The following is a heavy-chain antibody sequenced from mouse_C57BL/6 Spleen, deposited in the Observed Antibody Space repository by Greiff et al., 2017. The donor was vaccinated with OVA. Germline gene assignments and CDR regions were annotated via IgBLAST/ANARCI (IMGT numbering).Heavy chain of an antibody. CDR2: IDPETGGT. CDR3: TRGVLRSPFAY. Sequence: QVQLQQSGAELVRPGASVTLSCKASGYTFTDYEMHWVQQTPVHGLEWIGAIDPETGGTAYNQKFKGKAILTADKSSSTAYMELRSLTSEDSAVYYCTRGVLRSPFAYWGQGTLVTVSA. D-gene: IGHD1-1*01. CDR1: GYTFTDYE. V-gene: IGHV1-15*01. J-gene: IGHJ3*01.